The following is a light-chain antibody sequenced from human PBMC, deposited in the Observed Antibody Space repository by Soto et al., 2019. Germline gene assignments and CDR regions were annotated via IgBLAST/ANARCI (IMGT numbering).Light chain of an antibody. CDR3: VTWHSSLSAYV. Sequence: QSVLTQPPSVSAAPGQKVTISCSGSSSNIGNNYVSWYQQLPGTAPKLLIYDNNKRPSGIPDRFSGSKSGASATLGITGLQTEDEADYYCVTWHSSLSAYVFGTGTKLTVL. CDR1: SSNIGNNY. V-gene: IGLV1-51*01. J-gene: IGLJ1*01. CDR2: DNN.